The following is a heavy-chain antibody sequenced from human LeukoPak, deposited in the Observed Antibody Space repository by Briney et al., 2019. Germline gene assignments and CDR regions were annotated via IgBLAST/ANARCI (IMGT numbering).Heavy chain of an antibody. Sequence: PGGSPRLSCAASGFTFSSSWMHWVRQAPGKGLEWVANIKEDGSEKYHADSVKGRFSISRDNAKNSLFLQMNSRRAEDTALYYCVKAWSDWGQGTLVTVSS. CDR1: GFTFSSSW. J-gene: IGHJ4*02. CDR2: IKEDGSEK. D-gene: IGHD3-3*01. V-gene: IGHV3-7*03. CDR3: VKAWSD.